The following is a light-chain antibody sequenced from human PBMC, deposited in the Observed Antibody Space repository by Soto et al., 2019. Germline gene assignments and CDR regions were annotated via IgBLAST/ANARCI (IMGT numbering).Light chain of an antibody. Sequence: AIQLTQSPSSLSASVGDRVTITCRASQGISSALAWYQQKPGKAPKLLIYDASSLESGVPSRFSGSGSGTDFTLTISRLQTEDFATYYFQQFNNYLALTFGGGTKVEIK. CDR2: DAS. CDR3: QQFNNYLALT. CDR1: QGISSA. J-gene: IGKJ4*01. V-gene: IGKV1D-13*01.